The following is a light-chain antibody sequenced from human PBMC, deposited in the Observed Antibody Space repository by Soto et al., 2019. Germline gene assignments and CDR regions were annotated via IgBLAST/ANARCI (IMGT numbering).Light chain of an antibody. CDR1: QSLSGN. V-gene: IGKV3-15*01. CDR3: QQYNNWPLT. J-gene: IGKJ1*01. CDR2: GAS. Sequence: EIVMTQSPATLSVSPGEGATLSCRASQSLSGNLAWYQQKPGQAPRLLIYGASTRATGIPARFSGSGFTTVFTLTISSLQSEDFAVYYCQQYNNWPLTFGQGTKVEIK.